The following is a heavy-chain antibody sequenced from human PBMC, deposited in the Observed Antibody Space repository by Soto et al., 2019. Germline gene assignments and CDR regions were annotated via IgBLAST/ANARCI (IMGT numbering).Heavy chain of an antibody. CDR1: GYTFTGYA. Sequence: GASVKVSCKASGYTFTGYAMHWVRQAPGQRLEWMGWINAGNGNTKYSQKFQGRVTITRDTSASTAYMELSSLRFEDTAVYYCARSIVVVTALDYWGQGTLVTVSS. CDR3: ARSIVVVTALDY. J-gene: IGHJ4*02. V-gene: IGHV1-3*01. D-gene: IGHD2-21*02. CDR2: INAGNGNT.